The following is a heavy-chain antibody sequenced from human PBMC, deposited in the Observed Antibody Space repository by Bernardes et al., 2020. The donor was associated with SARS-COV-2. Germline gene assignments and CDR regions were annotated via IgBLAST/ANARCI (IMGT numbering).Heavy chain of an antibody. CDR2: ISYDGSNK. CDR3: AKDLETSLLWFGELLYLFDY. CDR1: GFTLNSNA. D-gene: IGHD3-10*01. Sequence: GGSLRLSCAASGFTLNSNAMTWVRQAPGKGLEWVAVISYDGSNKYYADSVKGRFTISRDNSKNTLYLQMNSLRAEDTAVYYCAKDLETSLLWFGELLYLFDYWGQGTLVTVSS. J-gene: IGHJ4*02. V-gene: IGHV3-30*18.